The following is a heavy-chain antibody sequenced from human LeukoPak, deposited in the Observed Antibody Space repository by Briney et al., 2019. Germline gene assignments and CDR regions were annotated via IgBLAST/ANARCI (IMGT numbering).Heavy chain of an antibody. Sequence: GGSLRLSCAASGFTVSSNYMSWVRQAPGKGLEWVSVIYSGGSTYYADSVKGRFTISRDNAKNSLYLQMNSLRAEDTAVYYCARDLGVRGVPDWGQGTLVTVSS. CDR3: ARDLGVRGVPD. CDR1: GFTVSSNY. D-gene: IGHD3-10*01. CDR2: IYSGGST. V-gene: IGHV3-66*01. J-gene: IGHJ4*02.